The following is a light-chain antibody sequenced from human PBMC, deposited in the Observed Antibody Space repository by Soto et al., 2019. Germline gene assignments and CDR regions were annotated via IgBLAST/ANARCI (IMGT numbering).Light chain of an antibody. CDR3: QQYGSSPT. Sequence: EIVLTQSPGTLSLSPGERATLSCRASQSVSSSYLSWYQQKPGQAPRLLIYGASSRATGIPDRFSGSASGTDFTLTISRLEAEDFAVYYCQQYGSSPTFGQGTRLEIK. CDR2: GAS. J-gene: IGKJ5*01. CDR1: QSVSSSY. V-gene: IGKV3-20*01.